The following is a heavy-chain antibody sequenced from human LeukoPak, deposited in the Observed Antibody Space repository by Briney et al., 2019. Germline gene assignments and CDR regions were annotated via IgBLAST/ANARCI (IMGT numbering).Heavy chain of an antibody. V-gene: IGHV3-21*01. Sequence: PGGSLRLSCAASGFTFSSYSMNWVRQAPGKGLEWVSSISSSSSYIYYADSVKGRFTISRDNSKNTLYLQMNSLRAEDTAVYYCAKDRYVESYSLVDYWGQGTLVTVSS. CDR1: GFTFSSYS. CDR3: AKDRYVESYSLVDY. D-gene: IGHD1-26*01. J-gene: IGHJ4*02. CDR2: ISSSSSYI.